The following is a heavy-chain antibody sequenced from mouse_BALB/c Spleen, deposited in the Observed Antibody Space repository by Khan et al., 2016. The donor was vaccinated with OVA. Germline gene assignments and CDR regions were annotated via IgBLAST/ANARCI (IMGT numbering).Heavy chain of an antibody. CDR1: GYSITSGYA. D-gene: IGHD1-1*01. CDR2: ISYSDVT. Sequence: EVKLLESGPGLVTPSQSLSLTCTVTGYSITSGYAWNWIRPFPGNKLEWMGYISYSDVTNYNPSHNSRISITRDTSKNDFFLQLNSVTTEDTATYYCARGNYYGHYVDYWGQGTTLTVSS. CDR3: ARGNYYGHYVDY. J-gene: IGHJ2*01. V-gene: IGHV3-2*02.